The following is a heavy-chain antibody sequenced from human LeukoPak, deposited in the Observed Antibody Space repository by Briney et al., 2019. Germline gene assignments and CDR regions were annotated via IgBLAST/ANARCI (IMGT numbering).Heavy chain of an antibody. CDR2: ISWDGGST. Sequence: GGSLRLSCAASGFTFDDYAMHWVRQAPGKGLEWVSLISWDGGSTYYADSVKGRFTISRDNSKNSLYLQMNSLRAEDTALYYCAKDGAVVVPAAAVSYYYMDVWGKGTTVTVSS. CDR1: GFTFDDYA. J-gene: IGHJ6*03. D-gene: IGHD2-2*01. V-gene: IGHV3-43D*04. CDR3: AKDGAVVVPAAAVSYYYMDV.